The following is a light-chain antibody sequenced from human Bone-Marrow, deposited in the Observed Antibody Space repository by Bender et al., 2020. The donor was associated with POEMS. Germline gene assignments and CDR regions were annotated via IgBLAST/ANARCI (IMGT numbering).Light chain of an antibody. CDR1: SSNIGAHA. V-gene: IGLV1-44*01. CDR2: SSH. J-gene: IGLJ3*02. CDR3: AVWEDSLNGWV. Sequence: QSVLTQLPSASGTPGQRVTISCSGGSSNIGAHAVNWYQHLPGTAPKLLIYSSHRRPSEVPDRFSGSRSGTSASLAISGLQSEDEADYYCAVWEDSLNGWVFGGGTKLTVL.